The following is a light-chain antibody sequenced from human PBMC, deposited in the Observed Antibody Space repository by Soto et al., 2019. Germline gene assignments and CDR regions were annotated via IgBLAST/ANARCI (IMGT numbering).Light chain of an antibody. J-gene: IGKJ2*01. CDR2: GAS. CDR3: QQYGSSPMYT. CDR1: QSVSSSY. Sequence: EIVLTQSPGTLSVSPGARATLSCRASQSVSSSYLAWYQQKPGQAPRLVIHGASTRATGIPDRFSGSGSGTDFTLTISRLAPEDVAVYYCQQYGSSPMYTFGQGTNLEIK. V-gene: IGKV3-20*01.